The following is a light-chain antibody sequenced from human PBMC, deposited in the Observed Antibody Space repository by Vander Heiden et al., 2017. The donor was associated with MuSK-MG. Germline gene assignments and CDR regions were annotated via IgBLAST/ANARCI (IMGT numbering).Light chain of an antibody. CDR3: QRLNNSHPLFT. Sequence: EIVLTQSPATLSLSPGARATLSCRASQSVSSYLAWYQQKPGQGPRLLIYDASNRATGIGARVRGSGCGTGFTLTISSLEPEDFAVYDCQRLNNSHPLFTFGHGTKVEIK. CDR2: DAS. CDR1: QSVSSY. J-gene: IGKJ3*01. V-gene: IGKV3-11*01.